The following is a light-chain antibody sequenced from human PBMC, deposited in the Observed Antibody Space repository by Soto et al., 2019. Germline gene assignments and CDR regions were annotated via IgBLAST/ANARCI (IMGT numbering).Light chain of an antibody. CDR1: SSNIGSNT. CDR3: AAWDDSLSAWV. CDR2: KTN. Sequence: QSVLTQPPSVSGAPGQRVTISCTGSSSNIGSNTVNWYQQRPGTAPKLLIYKTNQRPSGVPDRFSGSKSGSSASLAISGLRSEDEADYSCAAWDDSLSAWVFGGGTKLTVL. J-gene: IGLJ3*02. V-gene: IGLV1-47*01.